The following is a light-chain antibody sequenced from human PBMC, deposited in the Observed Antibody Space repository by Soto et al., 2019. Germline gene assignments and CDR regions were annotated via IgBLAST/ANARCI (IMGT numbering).Light chain of an antibody. CDR1: SSNIGRNT. Sequence: QSVLTQPPSASGTPGQKVTISCSGSSSNIGRNTVNWYQQVPGTAPKLLMYSDNQRPSGVPDRFSGSRSGTSVSLAISGLQSEDEADYYCGAWDDSLNGVFFGGGTKLTVL. J-gene: IGLJ2*01. CDR3: GAWDDSLNGVF. CDR2: SDN. V-gene: IGLV1-44*01.